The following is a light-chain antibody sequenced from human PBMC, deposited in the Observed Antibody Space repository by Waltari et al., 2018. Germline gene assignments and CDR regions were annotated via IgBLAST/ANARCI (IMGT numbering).Light chain of an antibody. J-gene: IGKJ1*01. CDR2: WAS. CDR1: QGVLFSSNSKNY. V-gene: IGKV4-1*01. CDR3: QQFYTTPPT. Sequence: DIVMTQSPDSLAVSLGERATINCKSSQGVLFSSNSKNYLAWYQQKPGQPPKLLIYWASTRESGVPDRFSGSGSGTDFTLTISSLQAEDVAVYYCQQFYTTPPTFGQGTKVEI.